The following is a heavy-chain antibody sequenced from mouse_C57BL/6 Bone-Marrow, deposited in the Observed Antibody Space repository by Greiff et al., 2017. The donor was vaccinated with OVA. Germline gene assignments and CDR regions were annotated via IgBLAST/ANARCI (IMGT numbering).Heavy chain of an antibody. V-gene: IGHV1-69*01. D-gene: IGHD1-1*01. CDR2: IDPSDSYT. J-gene: IGHJ2*01. CDR1: GYTFTSYW. CDR3: ARRIYYYGSSYGFDY. Sequence: QVQLQQPGAELVMPGASVKLSCKASGYTFTSYWMHWVKQRPGQGLEWIGEIDPSDSYTNYNQKFKGKATLTVDTSSSTAYMQLSSLTSEDSAVYYCARRIYYYGSSYGFDYWGQGTTLTVSS.